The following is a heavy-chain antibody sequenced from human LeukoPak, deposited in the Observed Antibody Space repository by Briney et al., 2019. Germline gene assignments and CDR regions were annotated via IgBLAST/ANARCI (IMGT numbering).Heavy chain of an antibody. J-gene: IGHJ2*01. V-gene: IGHV4-39*01. Sequence: SETLSLTRTVSGGSISRTIYYWGGIRAPPGKRVEGFGTLYYTGNTYYNPSLKSRLTISVDTSKNQSSLKLTSVPAADAAVYYCASLPPNQGADTNWYFDLWGRGTLVTVPS. CDR3: ASLPPNQGADTNWYFDL. CDR2: LYYTGNT. CDR1: GGSISRTIYY. D-gene: IGHD5-18*01.